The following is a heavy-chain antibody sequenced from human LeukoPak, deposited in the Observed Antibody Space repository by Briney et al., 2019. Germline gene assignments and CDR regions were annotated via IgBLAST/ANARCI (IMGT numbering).Heavy chain of an antibody. CDR3: ARVRVVVVAATPSWFDP. V-gene: IGHV4-59*12. CDR1: GGSISSYY. J-gene: IGHJ5*02. CDR2: IYYTGAT. Sequence: PSETLSLTCTVSGGSISSYYWTWIRQPPGKGLEWIGYIYYTGATSYNPSLKSRVTISVDTSTNQFSLKLSSVTAADTAVYYCARVRVVVVAATPSWFDPWGQGTLVTVSS. D-gene: IGHD2-15*01.